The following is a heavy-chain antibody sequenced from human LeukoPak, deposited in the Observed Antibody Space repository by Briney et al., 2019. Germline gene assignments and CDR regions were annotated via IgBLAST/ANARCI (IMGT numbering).Heavy chain of an antibody. CDR1: GYTFTGYY. V-gene: IGHV1-2*02. J-gene: IGHJ4*02. D-gene: IGHD6-19*01. CDR3: ARAGGIAVAVTNRDY. Sequence: GASVKVSCKASGYTFTGYYMHWVRQAPGQGLEWMGWINPNSGGTNYAQKFQGRVTMTRDTSISTAYMELSRLRSDDTAVYYCARAGGIAVAVTNRDYWGQGTLVTVSS. CDR2: INPNSGGT.